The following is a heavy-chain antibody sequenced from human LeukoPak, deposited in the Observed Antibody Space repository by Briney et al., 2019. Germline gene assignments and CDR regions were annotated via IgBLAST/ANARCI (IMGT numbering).Heavy chain of an antibody. CDR3: ARQSLSGTHSDY. CDR1: GGSISSSNYY. Sequence: SSETLSLTCTVSGGSISSSNYYWGWIRQPPGKGLVRIGSIYYSRSTYYNPSLKSRVTISVDTSKNQFSLKLSSVTAADTAVYYCARQSLSGTHSDYWGQGTLVTVSS. CDR2: IYYSRST. V-gene: IGHV4-39*01. J-gene: IGHJ4*02. D-gene: IGHD1-1*01.